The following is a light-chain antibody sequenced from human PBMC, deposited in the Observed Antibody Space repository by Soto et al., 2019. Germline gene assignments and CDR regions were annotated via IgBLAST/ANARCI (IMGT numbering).Light chain of an antibody. CDR2: ATS. V-gene: IGKV3-20*01. CDR1: ESGDSTY. CDR3: QQYDTSPPMYT. Sequence: EIMLTQSPGTLSLSPGETATVSCSAKESGDSTYLAWYQQKPDQSPRLLIYATSTRAAGIPDRFSGSGSGTDFTLTISRLEPDDVAVYYCQQYDTSPPMYTFGQGTKVDIK. J-gene: IGKJ2*01.